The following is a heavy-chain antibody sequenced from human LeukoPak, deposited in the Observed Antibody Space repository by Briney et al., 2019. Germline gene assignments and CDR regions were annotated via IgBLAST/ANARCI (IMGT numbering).Heavy chain of an antibody. D-gene: IGHD3-22*01. CDR2: IYHSGST. J-gene: IGHJ3*02. CDR1: GGSISSSNW. V-gene: IGHV4-4*02. CDR3: ARETPYYYDSSGYARGAFDI. Sequence: PSETLSLTCAVSGGSISSSNWWSWVRQPPGKGLEWIGEIYHSGSTNYNPSLKSRVTISVDKSKNQFSLKLSSVTAADTAVYYCARETPYYYDSSGYARGAFDIWGQGTMVTVSS.